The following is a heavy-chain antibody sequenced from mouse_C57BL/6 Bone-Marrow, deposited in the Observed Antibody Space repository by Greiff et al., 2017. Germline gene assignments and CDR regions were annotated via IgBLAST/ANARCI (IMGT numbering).Heavy chain of an antibody. CDR3: ARGAYYSNYDAMDY. CDR1: GYTFTSYW. Sequence: VQLQQPEAELVKPGASVKLSCKASGYTFTSYWMQWVKQRPGQGLEWIGEIDPSDSYTNYNQKFKGKATLTVDTSSSTAYMQLSSLTSEDSAVYYCARGAYYSNYDAMDYWGQGTSVTVSS. J-gene: IGHJ4*01. V-gene: IGHV1-50*01. CDR2: IDPSDSYT. D-gene: IGHD2-5*01.